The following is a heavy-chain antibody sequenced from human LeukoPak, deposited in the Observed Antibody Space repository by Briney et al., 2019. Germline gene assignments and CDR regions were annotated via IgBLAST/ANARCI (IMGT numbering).Heavy chain of an antibody. V-gene: IGHV3-23*01. Sequence: PGGSLRLSCAASGFTFSSYGVSWVRQAPGKGLEWVSGISGSGHRTYYADSVKGRFTISRDNSKSTLYLQMNSLRAEDTAVYYCAKDLSGYGPYWYFDLWGRGTLVTVSS. CDR3: AKDLSGYGPYWYFDL. D-gene: IGHD6-25*01. CDR1: GFTFSSYG. CDR2: ISGSGHRT. J-gene: IGHJ2*01.